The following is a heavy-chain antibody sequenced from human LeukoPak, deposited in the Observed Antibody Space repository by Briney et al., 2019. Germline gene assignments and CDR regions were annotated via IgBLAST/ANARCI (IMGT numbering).Heavy chain of an antibody. J-gene: IGHJ4*02. Sequence: SVKVSCKASGGTFSSYAISWVRQAPGQGLEWMGGIIPIFGTANCAQKFQGRATITTDESTSTAYMELSSLRSEDTAVYYCASGWFGDKHDYWGQGTLVTVSS. CDR3: ASGWFGDKHDY. CDR1: GGTFSSYA. V-gene: IGHV1-69*05. CDR2: IIPIFGTA. D-gene: IGHD3-10*01.